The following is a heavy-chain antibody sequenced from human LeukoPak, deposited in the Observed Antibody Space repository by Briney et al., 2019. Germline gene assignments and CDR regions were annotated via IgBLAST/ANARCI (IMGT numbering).Heavy chain of an antibody. CDR2: INIDGSST. CDR3: ARGFTVGTIFPLDY. Sequence: GGSLRLSCAASGFTFSSYWMHWVRQAPGKGLVWVSRINIDGSSTSYADSVKGRFPILRDNAKNTVYLQMNSLRAEDTAVYYCARGFTVGTIFPLDYWGQGTLVTVSS. J-gene: IGHJ4*02. CDR1: GFTFSSYW. D-gene: IGHD1-26*01. V-gene: IGHV3-74*01.